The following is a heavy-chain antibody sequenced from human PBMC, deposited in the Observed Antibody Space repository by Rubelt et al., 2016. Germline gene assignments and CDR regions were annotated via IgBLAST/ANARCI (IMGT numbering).Heavy chain of an antibody. J-gene: IGHJ4*02. V-gene: IGHV4-39*01. CDR3: ARSYDFSFGFDY. Sequence: QLQLQESGPGLVKPSETLSLTCTVSGGSISSSSYYLGWIRQPPGKGLGGIGSIYDMGGTYYNPSLKVRVTRSVDTSKNQFSLKLSSVTAADTAVYYCARSYDFSFGFDYWGQGTLVTVSS. CDR2: IYDMGGT. D-gene: IGHD3-3*01. CDR1: GGSISSSSYY.